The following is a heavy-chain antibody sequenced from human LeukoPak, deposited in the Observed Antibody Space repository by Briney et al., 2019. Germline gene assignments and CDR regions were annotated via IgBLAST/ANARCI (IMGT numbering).Heavy chain of an antibody. V-gene: IGHV4-39*01. D-gene: IGHD4-17*01. CDR3: ARRGFYGDSALNY. Sequence: SETLSLTCTVSGGSISSSSYYWGWIRQPPGKGLEWIGSIYYSGSTYYNPSLKSRVTISVDTSKNQLSLKLSSVTAADTAVYYCARRGFYGDSALNYWGQGTLVTVSS. J-gene: IGHJ4*02. CDR1: GGSISSSSYY. CDR2: IYYSGST.